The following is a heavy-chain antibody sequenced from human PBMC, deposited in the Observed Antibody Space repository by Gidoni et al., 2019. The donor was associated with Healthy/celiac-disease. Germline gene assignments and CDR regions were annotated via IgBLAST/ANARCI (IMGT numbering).Heavy chain of an antibody. J-gene: IGHJ6*03. CDR1: GFTFSSYG. V-gene: IGHV3-33*01. CDR2: IWYDGSNK. CDR3: ARGLIAAAGTAYMDV. Sequence: QVQLVESGGGVVQPGRSLRLSCAASGFTFSSYGMHWVRQAPGKGLEWVAVIWYDGSNKYYADSVKGRFTISRDNSKNTLYLQMNSLRAEDTAVYYCARGLIAAAGTAYMDVWGKGTTVTVSS. D-gene: IGHD6-13*01.